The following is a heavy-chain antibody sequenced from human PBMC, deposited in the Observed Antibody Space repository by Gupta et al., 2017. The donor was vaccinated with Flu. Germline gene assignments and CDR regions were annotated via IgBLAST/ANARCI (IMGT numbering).Heavy chain of an antibody. V-gene: IGHV3-72*01. CDR1: CFIFSDHY. CDR2: IRNKATSYTT. D-gene: IGHD4-17*01. Sequence: EVQLVESGGGLVQPGWSLRLSCAASCFIFSDHYVGLVPEAPGKGLEWVGRIRNKATSYTTEYAASVKGRFTISRDDSKNSLYLQINSLKTENTAVYYCARGLTTVTERGFDYWGQGTLVTVSS. J-gene: IGHJ4*02. CDR3: ARGLTTVTERGFDY.